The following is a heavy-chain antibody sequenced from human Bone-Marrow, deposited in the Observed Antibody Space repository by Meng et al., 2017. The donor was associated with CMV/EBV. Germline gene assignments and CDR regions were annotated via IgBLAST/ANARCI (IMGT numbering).Heavy chain of an antibody. Sequence: GGSLRLSCAASGFTFHDHGMSWVRLVPGKGLEWVAVISSDGSNKNYADSVKGRSTISRDNSRNTLYLRINSLRPEDTGVYYCARPYNPYDFWNGYSYYFDYWGQGALVTVSS. CDR1: GFTFHDHG. CDR3: ARPYNPYDFWNGYSYYFDY. J-gene: IGHJ4*02. CDR2: ISSDGSNK. D-gene: IGHD3-3*01. V-gene: IGHV3-30*03.